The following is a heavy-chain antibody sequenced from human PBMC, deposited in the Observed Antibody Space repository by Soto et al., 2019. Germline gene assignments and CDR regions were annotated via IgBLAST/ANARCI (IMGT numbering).Heavy chain of an antibody. CDR1: GGSISSYF. CDR3: AREKGAVTDYHYYMDV. J-gene: IGHJ6*03. V-gene: IGHV4-59*01. Sequence: SETLSLTCSVSGGSISSYFWNWVRQPPGKGLEWIGYISYSGSTSYNPSLGSRVTISVDTSKNHFSLRLSSVTAADTAVYYCAREKGAVTDYHYYMDVWGKGTTVTVSS. CDR2: ISYSGST. D-gene: IGHD3-10*01.